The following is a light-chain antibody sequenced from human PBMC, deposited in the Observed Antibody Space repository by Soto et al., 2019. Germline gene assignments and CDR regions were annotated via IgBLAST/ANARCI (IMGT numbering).Light chain of an antibody. J-gene: IGLJ3*02. Sequence: QSVLTQPASVSGSPGQSITIPCTGTSSDVGGYDYVSWYQQHPGKVPKLIIFEVTNRPSGVSNRFSGSKSGNTASLTISGLQAEDEADYYCMSYTGSTTTHWVLGGGTKLTVL. CDR3: MSYTGSTTTHWV. CDR2: EVT. V-gene: IGLV2-14*01. CDR1: SSDVGGYDY.